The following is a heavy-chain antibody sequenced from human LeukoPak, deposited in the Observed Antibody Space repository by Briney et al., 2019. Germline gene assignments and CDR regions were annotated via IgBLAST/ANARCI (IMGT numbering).Heavy chain of an antibody. CDR3: ARGLLRDGYTYSYSFDY. CDR2: VYMGGTT. J-gene: IGHJ4*02. Sequence: PGGSLRLSCAASGFTVSTNYMNWVRQAPGKGLEWVLDVYMGGTTYYADSVKGRFTISRDITKKTIYLQMNNLRDEDTAVYHCARGLLRDGYTYSYSFDYWGQGTLVTVSS. CDR1: GFTVSTNY. D-gene: IGHD5-18*01. V-gene: IGHV3-66*01.